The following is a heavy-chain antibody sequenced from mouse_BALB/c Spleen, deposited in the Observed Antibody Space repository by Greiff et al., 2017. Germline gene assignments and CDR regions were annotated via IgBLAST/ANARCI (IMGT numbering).Heavy chain of an antibody. CDR1: GFSLTAYG. Sequence: VQLQESGPGLVAPSQSLSITCTVSGFSLTAYGVSWIRQPPGKGLEWLGVIWGGGSTYYNSALKSRLSISKDNSKSQVFLKMNSLQTDDTAMYYCAKHDYGSSYAMDYWGQGTSVTVSS. D-gene: IGHD1-1*01. V-gene: IGHV2-6-5*01. CDR2: IWGGGST. CDR3: AKHDYGSSYAMDY. J-gene: IGHJ4*01.